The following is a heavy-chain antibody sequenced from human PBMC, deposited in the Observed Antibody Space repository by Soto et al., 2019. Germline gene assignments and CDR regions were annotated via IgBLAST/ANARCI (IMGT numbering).Heavy chain of an antibody. Sequence: QVQLVESGGGVVQPGRSLRLSCAASGFNISNYGFHWVRQAPGKGLEWVAVISYDGSNKYYADFVKGRFTIARDNSKNALYLQMNSLGAEDTALFYWARPAGLAPAHYYGMDVWGQGTTVTVSS. CDR3: ARPAGLAPAHYYGMDV. CDR2: ISYDGSNK. V-gene: IGHV3-30*03. J-gene: IGHJ6*02. CDR1: GFNISNYG. D-gene: IGHD6-25*01.